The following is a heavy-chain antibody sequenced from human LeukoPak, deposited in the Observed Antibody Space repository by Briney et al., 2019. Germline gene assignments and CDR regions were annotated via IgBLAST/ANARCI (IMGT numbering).Heavy chain of an antibody. V-gene: IGHV4-30-4*01. CDR3: ARGDYDSSGYYYDGYAFDI. J-gene: IGHJ3*02. CDR2: IYYSGST. Sequence: PSETLSLTCTVSGGSISSGDYYWSWIRQPPGKGLEWIGYIYYSGSTYYNPSLKSRVTISVDTSKNQFSLKLSSVTAADTAVYYCARGDYDSSGYYYDGYAFDIWGQGTMVTVSS. CDR1: GGSISSGDYY. D-gene: IGHD3-22*01.